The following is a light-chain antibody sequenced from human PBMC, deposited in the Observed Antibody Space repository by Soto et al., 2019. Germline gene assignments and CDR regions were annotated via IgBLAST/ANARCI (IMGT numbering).Light chain of an antibody. Sequence: IQMTQSPSSLSSFVGDRVTITCRASQDIDNFLAWYQPKPGKVPKLLIYAASTLQSGVPSRFSGSGSGTDFTLTISSLQPEDVATYYCQKCKVAPFTFGGGTKVDI. CDR2: AAS. CDR1: QDIDNF. J-gene: IGKJ4*01. CDR3: QKCKVAPFT. V-gene: IGKV1-27*01.